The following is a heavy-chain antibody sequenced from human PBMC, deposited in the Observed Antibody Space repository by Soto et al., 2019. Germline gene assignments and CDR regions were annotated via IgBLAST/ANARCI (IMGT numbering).Heavy chain of an antibody. CDR1: GGSVSSGSYY. J-gene: IGHJ4*02. CDR3: ARGRWLQLIYFDY. CDR2: IYYSGST. D-gene: IGHD5-12*01. Sequence: SETLSLTCTVSGGSVSSGSYYWSWIRQPPGKGLEWIGYIYYSGSTNYNPSLKSRVTISVDASKNQFSLNLRSVTAADTAVYYCARGRWLQLIYFDYWGQGTLVTVS. V-gene: IGHV4-61*01.